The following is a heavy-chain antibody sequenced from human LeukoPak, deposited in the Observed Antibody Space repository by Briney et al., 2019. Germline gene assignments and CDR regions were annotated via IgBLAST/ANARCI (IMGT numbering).Heavy chain of an antibody. Sequence: SVKVSCKASGGTFSSYAISWVRQAPGQGLEWMGRIIPIFGTANYAQKFQGRVTITADKSTSTAYMELSSLRSEHTAVYYCARGPIQIWFGEPLGYWGQGTLVTVSS. V-gene: IGHV1-69*06. D-gene: IGHD3-10*01. CDR1: GGTFSSYA. J-gene: IGHJ4*02. CDR2: IIPIFGTA. CDR3: ARGPIQIWFGEPLGY.